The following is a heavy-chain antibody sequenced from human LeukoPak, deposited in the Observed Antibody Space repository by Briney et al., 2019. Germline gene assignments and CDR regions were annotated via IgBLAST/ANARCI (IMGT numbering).Heavy chain of an antibody. Sequence: SETLSLTCTVSGVSISSYYWSWIRQPPGKGLEWIGEINHSGSTNYNPSLKSRVTISVDTSKNQFSLKLSSVTAVDTAVYYCARQRRPGYSGYAGWFDPWGQGTLVTVSS. CDR2: INHSGST. CDR1: GVSISSYY. V-gene: IGHV4-34*01. D-gene: IGHD5-12*01. J-gene: IGHJ5*02. CDR3: ARQRRPGYSGYAGWFDP.